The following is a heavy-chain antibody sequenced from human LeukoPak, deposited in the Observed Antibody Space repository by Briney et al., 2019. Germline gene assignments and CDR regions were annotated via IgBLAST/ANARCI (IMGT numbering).Heavy chain of an antibody. V-gene: IGHV3-23*01. Sequence: GGSLRLSCAASGFTFGSYAMSWVRQAPGKGLEWVSAISGIGGSTYYADSVKGRFTISRDNSKNTLYLQMNSLRAEDTAVYYCAKDPESVHSGSHGYWGQGTLVTVSS. CDR3: AKDPESVHSGSHGY. D-gene: IGHD1-26*01. J-gene: IGHJ4*02. CDR2: ISGIGGST. CDR1: GFTFGSYA.